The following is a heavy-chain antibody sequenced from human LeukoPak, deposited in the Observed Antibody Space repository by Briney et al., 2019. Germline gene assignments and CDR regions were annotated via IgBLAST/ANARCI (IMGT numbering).Heavy chain of an antibody. CDR3: ARHRVLVDY. J-gene: IGHJ4*02. CDR2: LSSSSSSI. D-gene: IGHD3-3*02. Sequence: PGGSLRLSCAASGFTFSTYSMNWVRQVPGKGLEWVSSLSSSSSSIFYSDSVKGRFTISRDNAKNSVYLQMNSLRAEDTAVYFCARHRVLVDYWGQGTLVTVSS. CDR1: GFTFSTYS. V-gene: IGHV3-21*01.